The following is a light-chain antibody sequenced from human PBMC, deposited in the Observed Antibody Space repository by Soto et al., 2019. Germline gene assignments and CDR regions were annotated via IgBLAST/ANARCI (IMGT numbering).Light chain of an antibody. CDR1: SSNIGNNY. J-gene: IGLJ1*01. V-gene: IGLV1-51*01. Sequence: QSVLTQPPSVSAAPGQKVTISCSGSSSNIGNNYVSWYQQLPGTAPKLLIYDNNKRPSGIPDRFSGSKSGTSATPGITGLQTGDEADYYCGTWDSSLSAGQVFGTGTRSPS. CDR2: DNN. CDR3: GTWDSSLSAGQV.